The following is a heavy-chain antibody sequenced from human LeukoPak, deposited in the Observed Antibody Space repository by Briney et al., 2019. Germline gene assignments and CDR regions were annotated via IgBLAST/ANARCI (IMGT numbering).Heavy chain of an antibody. D-gene: IGHD3-10*01. CDR2: TYYRSKWYN. Sequence: PSQTLSLTCAISGDSVSSNSAAWNWIRQSPSRGLEWQGRTYYRSKWYNDYAVSVKSRITINPDTSKNQFSLQLNSVTPEDTAVYYCAKETYYYGSGSYFHDAFDIWGQGTMVTVSS. CDR3: AKETYYYGSGSYFHDAFDI. J-gene: IGHJ3*02. CDR1: GDSVSSNSAA. V-gene: IGHV6-1*01.